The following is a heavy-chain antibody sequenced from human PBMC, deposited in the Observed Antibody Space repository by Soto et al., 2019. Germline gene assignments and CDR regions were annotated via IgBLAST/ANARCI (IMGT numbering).Heavy chain of an antibody. V-gene: IGHV3-30*18. CDR2: ISYDGSNQ. CDR3: AKAYITMVRVDYFDS. Sequence: QVQLVESGGGVVQPGRSLRLSCAASGFTFSSYGMHWVRQAPGKGLEWVAVISYDGSNQYYADSVNGRFTISRDNSKNTLSLQMNRLRDEDTAVYYCAKAYITMVRVDYFDSWGQGTLVTVSS. CDR1: GFTFSSYG. D-gene: IGHD3-10*01. J-gene: IGHJ4*02.